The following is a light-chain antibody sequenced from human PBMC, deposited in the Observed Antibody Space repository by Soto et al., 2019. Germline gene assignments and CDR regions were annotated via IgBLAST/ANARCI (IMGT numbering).Light chain of an antibody. CDR3: QQYNNWVT. V-gene: IGKV3-15*01. J-gene: IGKJ4*01. CDR1: QSISSN. Sequence: EIVMTQSPATLSVSPGERATLSCRASQSISSNLVWYQQKPGQAPRLLIYGASTRATGIPARFSGSGSGTEFTLTINSLQSEDFAVYYCQQYNNWVTFGEGPRWRS. CDR2: GAS.